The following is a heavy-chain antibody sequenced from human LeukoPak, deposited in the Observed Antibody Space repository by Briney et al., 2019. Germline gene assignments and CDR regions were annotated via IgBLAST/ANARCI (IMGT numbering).Heavy chain of an antibody. CDR3: AGFYYYDSSGLFDY. V-gene: IGHV4-34*01. D-gene: IGHD3-22*01. J-gene: IGHJ4*02. CDR1: GGSFSGYH. Sequence: SETLTLICAVYGGSFSGYHWSWIRQPPGKGLEWIGEINHSGSTNYNPSLKSRVTISVDTSKNQFSLKLSSVTAADTAVYYCAGFYYYDSSGLFDYWGQGTLVTVSS. CDR2: INHSGST.